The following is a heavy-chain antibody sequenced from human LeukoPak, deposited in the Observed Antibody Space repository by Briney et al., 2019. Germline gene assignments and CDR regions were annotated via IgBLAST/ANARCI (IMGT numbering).Heavy chain of an antibody. J-gene: IGHJ4*02. D-gene: IGHD6-19*01. CDR2: IYHSGST. CDR1: GYSINNGYY. V-gene: IGHV4-38-2*02. Sequence: PSETLSLTCTVSGYSINNGYYWGWIRQPPGKGLEWIGSIYHSGSTYYKPSLKSRVTISVDTSKNQFSLKLSSVTAADTAVYYCARGSGHTIDYWGQGTLVTVSS. CDR3: ARGSGHTIDY.